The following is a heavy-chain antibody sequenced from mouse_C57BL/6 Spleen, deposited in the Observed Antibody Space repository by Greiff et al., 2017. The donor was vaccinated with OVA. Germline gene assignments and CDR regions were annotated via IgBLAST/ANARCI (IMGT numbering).Heavy chain of an antibody. Sequence: QVHVKQSGAELARPGASVKLSCKASGYTFTSYGISWVKQRTGQGLEWIGEIYPRSGNTYYNEKFKGKATLTADKSSSTAYMELRSLTSEDSAVYFCARQLRPYYFDYWGQGTTLTVSS. V-gene: IGHV1-81*01. D-gene: IGHD3-2*02. CDR1: GYTFTSYG. CDR2: IYPRSGNT. CDR3: ARQLRPYYFDY. J-gene: IGHJ2*01.